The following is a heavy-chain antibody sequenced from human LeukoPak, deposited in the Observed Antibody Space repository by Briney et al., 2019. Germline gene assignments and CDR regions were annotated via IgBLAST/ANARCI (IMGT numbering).Heavy chain of an antibody. CDR1: GFTFSSYW. D-gene: IGHD2-2*01. Sequence: GGFLRLSCAASGFTFSSYWMSWVRQAPGKGLEWVANIKQDGSEKYYVDSVKGRFTISRDNAKNSLYLQMNSLRAEDTAVYYCARDFYCSSTSCYFYYYYYMDVWGKGTTVTVSS. J-gene: IGHJ6*03. V-gene: IGHV3-7*01. CDR3: ARDFYCSSTSCYFYYYYYMDV. CDR2: IKQDGSEK.